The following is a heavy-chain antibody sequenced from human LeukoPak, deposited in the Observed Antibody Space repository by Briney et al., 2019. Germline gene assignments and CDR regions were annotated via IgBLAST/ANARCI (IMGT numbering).Heavy chain of an antibody. CDR2: ISAYNGNT. CDR1: GYTFTSYG. CDR3: AREVGIAAAGLPDY. D-gene: IGHD6-13*01. J-gene: IGHJ4*02. V-gene: IGHV1-18*01. Sequence: GASVKVSCKASGYTFTSYGISWVRRAPGQGLEWMGWISAYNGNTNYAQKLQGRVTMTTDTSTSTAYMELRSLRSDDTAVYYCAREVGIAAAGLPDYWGQGTLVTVSS.